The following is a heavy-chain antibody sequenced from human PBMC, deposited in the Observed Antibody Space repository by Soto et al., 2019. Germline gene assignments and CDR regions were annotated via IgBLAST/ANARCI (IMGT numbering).Heavy chain of an antibody. Sequence: QVQLQESGPGLVKPSGTLSLTCAVSGGSISSSNWWSWVRQPPGKGLEWIGEIYHSGSTNYNPSLKSRVTISVDKSKNQFSLKLSSVTAADTAVYYCARGGIYYDILTGYYYYYYGMDVWGQGTTVTVSS. CDR3: ARGGIYYDILTGYYYYYYGMDV. CDR1: GGSISSSNW. V-gene: IGHV4-4*02. CDR2: IYHSGST. J-gene: IGHJ6*02. D-gene: IGHD3-9*01.